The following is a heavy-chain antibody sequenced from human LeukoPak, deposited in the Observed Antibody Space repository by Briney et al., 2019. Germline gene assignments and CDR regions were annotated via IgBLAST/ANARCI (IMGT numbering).Heavy chain of an antibody. CDR3: AVNSGYDYGGADY. D-gene: IGHD5-12*01. V-gene: IGHV3-7*01. CDR2: IKQDGSEK. Sequence: GGSLRLSCAASGFTFSTYAMGWVRQAPGKGLEWVANIKQDGSEKYYVDSVKGRFTIPRDNAKNSLYLQMNSLRAEDTAVYYCAVNSGYDYGGADYCGQGTLVTVSS. CDR1: GFTFSTYA. J-gene: IGHJ4*02.